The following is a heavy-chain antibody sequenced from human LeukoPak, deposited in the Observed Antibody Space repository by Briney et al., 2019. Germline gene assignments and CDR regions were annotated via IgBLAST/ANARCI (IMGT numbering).Heavy chain of an antibody. D-gene: IGHD3-10*01. J-gene: IGHJ4*02. CDR3: ASSRFGKEIDY. CDR2: IYYSGST. V-gene: IGHV4-59*01. Sequence: SETLSLTCTVSGGSISSYYWSWIRQPPGKGLEWIGYIYYSGSTNYNPSLKSRVTISVDTSKNQFSLKLSSVTAADTAVYYCASSRFGKEIDYWGQGTLVTVSS. CDR1: GGSISSYY.